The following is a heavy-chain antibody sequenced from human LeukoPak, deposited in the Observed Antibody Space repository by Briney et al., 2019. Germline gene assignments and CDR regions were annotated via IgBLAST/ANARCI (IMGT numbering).Heavy chain of an antibody. D-gene: IGHD6-6*01. Sequence: SETLSLTCTVSGGSISSYYWSWIRQPAGKGLEWIGRIYTGGSTNYNPSLKSRVTMSVDTSKNQFSLKLSSVTAADTAVYYCARVTYSSSSISLDAFDIWGQGTMVTVSS. CDR3: ARVTYSSSSISLDAFDI. J-gene: IGHJ3*02. CDR2: IYTGGST. CDR1: GGSISSYY. V-gene: IGHV4-4*07.